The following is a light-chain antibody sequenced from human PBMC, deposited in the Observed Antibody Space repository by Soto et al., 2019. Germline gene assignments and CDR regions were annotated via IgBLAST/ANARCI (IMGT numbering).Light chain of an antibody. V-gene: IGLV2-23*02. Sequence: QSALTQPASVSGSPGQSITISCTGTSSDVGSHNLVSWYQQHPGQAPKLMIYEVSKRPLGVSARFSASKSGNTASLTISGLQAAAEADYYCCSYGGSRAVFGGGTQLTVL. CDR3: CSYGGSRAV. CDR2: EVS. CDR1: SSDVGSHNL. J-gene: IGLJ7*01.